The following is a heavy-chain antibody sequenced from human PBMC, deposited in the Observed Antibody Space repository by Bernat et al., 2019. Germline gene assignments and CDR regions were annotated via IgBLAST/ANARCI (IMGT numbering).Heavy chain of an antibody. CDR3: ASGYDFWSGKAPLDY. CDR2: ISGSGGST. V-gene: IGHV3-23*04. D-gene: IGHD3-3*01. J-gene: IGHJ4*02. CDR1: GFTFSNYA. Sequence: EVQLVESGGGLVQPGGSLRLSCAASGFTFSNYAMSWVRQAPGKGLEWVSAISGSGGSTYYADSVKCRFTISRDNSKNTLYLQMNSLRAEDTAVYYCASGYDFWSGKAPLDYWGQGTLVTVSS.